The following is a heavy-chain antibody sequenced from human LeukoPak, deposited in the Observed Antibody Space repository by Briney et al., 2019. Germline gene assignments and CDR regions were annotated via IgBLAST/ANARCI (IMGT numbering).Heavy chain of an antibody. V-gene: IGHV4-59*12. CDR1: GGSISSYY. D-gene: IGHD5-18*01. CDR3: ARVGYSYANDAFDI. Sequence: SETLSLTCTVSGGSISSYYWSWVRQPPGKGLEWIGYVSYSGSTDYNPSLKSRVTISVDKSKNQFSLKLSSVTAADTAVYYCARVGYSYANDAFDIWGQGTMVTVSS. CDR2: VSYSGST. J-gene: IGHJ3*02.